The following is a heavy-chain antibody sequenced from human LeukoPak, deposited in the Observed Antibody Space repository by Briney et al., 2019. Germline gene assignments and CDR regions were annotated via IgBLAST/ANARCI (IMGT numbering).Heavy chain of an antibody. CDR2: IYTSGST. CDR3: ARAPYSSGWTDAFDI. V-gene: IGHV4-4*07. D-gene: IGHD6-19*01. Sequence: SETLSLTCTVSGGSTSSYYWSWIRQPAGKGLEWIGRIYTSGSTNYNPSLKSRVTMSVDTSKNQFSLKLSSVTAADTAVYYCARAPYSSGWTDAFDIWGQGTMVTVSS. CDR1: GGSTSSYY. J-gene: IGHJ3*02.